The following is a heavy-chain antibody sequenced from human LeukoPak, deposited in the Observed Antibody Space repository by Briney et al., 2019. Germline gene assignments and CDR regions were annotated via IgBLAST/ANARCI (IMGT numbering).Heavy chain of an antibody. CDR1: GYTFTGYY. CDR2: INPNSGGT. J-gene: IGHJ6*03. CDR3: ARDPTINYYYYYMDV. D-gene: IGHD5-24*01. V-gene: IGHV1-2*02. Sequence: ASVKVSCKASGYTFTGYYMHWVRQAPGQGLEWMGWINPNSGGTNYAQKFQGRVTMTRDTSISTAYMELSRLRSDDTAVYYCARDPTINYYYYYMDVWGKGTTVTISS.